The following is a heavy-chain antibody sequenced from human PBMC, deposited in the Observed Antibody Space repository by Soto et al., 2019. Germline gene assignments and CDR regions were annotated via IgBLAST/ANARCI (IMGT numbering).Heavy chain of an antibody. Sequence: QVQLVQSGAEVKKPGSSVKVSCKASGGTFSSYAISWVRQAPGQGLEWMGGIIPIFGTANYAQKFQGRVPIPADESTSTAYMELSSLRSEDTAVYYCARDPDAPEYSYAKNWFDPWGQGTLVTVSS. D-gene: IGHD5-18*01. V-gene: IGHV1-69*12. CDR2: IIPIFGTA. J-gene: IGHJ5*02. CDR1: GGTFSSYA. CDR3: ARDPDAPEYSYAKNWFDP.